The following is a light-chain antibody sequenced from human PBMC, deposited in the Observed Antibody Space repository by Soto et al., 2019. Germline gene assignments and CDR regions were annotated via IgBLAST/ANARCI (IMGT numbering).Light chain of an antibody. Sequence: EIVMTQSPATLSVSPGERATHSCRASQSVSSNLAWYQQKPGQAPRLLIYGASTRATGIPARFSGSGSGTEFTLTISSLQSEDFAVYYCQQYNNWWTFGQGTKADIK. V-gene: IGKV3-15*01. CDR1: QSVSSN. CDR2: GAS. J-gene: IGKJ1*01. CDR3: QQYNNWWT.